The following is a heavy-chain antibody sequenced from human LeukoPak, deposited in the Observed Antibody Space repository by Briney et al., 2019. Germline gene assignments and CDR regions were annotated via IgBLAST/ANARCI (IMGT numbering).Heavy chain of an antibody. D-gene: IGHD6-6*01. J-gene: IGHJ5*02. V-gene: IGHV5-51*01. CDR3: ARHATYSSSSIWFDP. Sequence: GESLKISCKGSGYSFTSYWIDWVRQMPGKGLEWMGIIYPGDSDTRYSPSFQGQVTISADKSISTAYLQWSRLKASDTAMYYCARHATYSSSSIWFDPWGQGTLVTVSS. CDR1: GYSFTSYW. CDR2: IYPGDSDT.